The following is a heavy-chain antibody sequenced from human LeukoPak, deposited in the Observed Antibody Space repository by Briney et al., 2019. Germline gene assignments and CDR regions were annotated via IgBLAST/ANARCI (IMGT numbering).Heavy chain of an antibody. CDR3: ASRKGYCSSTSCPPYYYYGMDV. Sequence: SETLSLTCAVSGGSISSSNWWSWVRQPPGKGLEWIGEIYHSGSTNYNPSLKSRVTISVDKSKNQFSLKLSSVTAADTAVYYCASRKGYCSSTSCPPYYYYGMDVWGQGTTVTVSS. CDR1: GGSISSSNW. CDR2: IYHSGST. V-gene: IGHV4-4*02. J-gene: IGHJ6*02. D-gene: IGHD2-2*01.